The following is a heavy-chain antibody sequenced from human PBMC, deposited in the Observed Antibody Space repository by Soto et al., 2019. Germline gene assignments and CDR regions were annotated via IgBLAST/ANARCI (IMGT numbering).Heavy chain of an antibody. J-gene: IGHJ6*02. CDR1: GGTFSSYA. CDR3: ARSPRDYYYYYGMDV. Sequence: SVKVSCKASGGTFSSYAISWVRQAPGQGLEWMGGIIPIFGTANYARKFQGRVTITADESTSTAYMELSSLRSEDTAVYYCARSPRDYYYYYGMDVWGQGTTVTVSS. CDR2: IIPIFGTA. V-gene: IGHV1-69*13.